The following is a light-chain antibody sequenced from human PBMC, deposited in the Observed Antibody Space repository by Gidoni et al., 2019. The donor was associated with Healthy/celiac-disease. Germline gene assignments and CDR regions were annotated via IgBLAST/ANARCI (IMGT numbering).Light chain of an antibody. Sequence: QSALTQPASVSGSPGQSITISCTGTSSDVGGYNYVSWYQQQPVKAPKLMIYDVSNRPSGVANRFSGSKSGTTASLTISGLQAEDEADYCCSSYTSSSTPNWVFGGGTKLTVL. V-gene: IGLV2-14*01. CDR3: SSYTSSSTPNWV. J-gene: IGLJ3*02. CDR2: DVS. CDR1: SSDVGGYNY.